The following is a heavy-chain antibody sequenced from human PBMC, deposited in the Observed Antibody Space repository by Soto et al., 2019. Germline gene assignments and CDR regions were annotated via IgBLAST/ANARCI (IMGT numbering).Heavy chain of an antibody. D-gene: IGHD2-8*01. CDR2: IYYSGST. J-gene: IGHJ4*02. Sequence: SETLSLTCTVSGGSISSGGYYWSWIRQHPGKGLEWIGYIYYSGSTYYNPSLKSRVTLSVDTSKNQFSLKLSSVTAADTAVYYCARASDGYCTNGVCYTGSDYWGQGTLVTVSS. CDR1: GGSISSGGYY. V-gene: IGHV4-31*03. CDR3: ARASDGYCTNGVCYTGSDY.